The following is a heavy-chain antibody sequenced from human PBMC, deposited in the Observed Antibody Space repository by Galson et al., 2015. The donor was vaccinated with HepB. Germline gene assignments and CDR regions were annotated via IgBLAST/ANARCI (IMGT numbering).Heavy chain of an antibody. D-gene: IGHD6-13*01. Sequence: SLRLSCAASGFTLSSYSMNWVRQAPGKGLEWVSYISSSSSTIYYADSVKGRFTISRDNAKNSLYLQMNSLRDEDTAVYYCASIYSSSWYSYWYFDLWGRGTLVTVSS. CDR2: ISSSSSTI. CDR1: GFTLSSYS. CDR3: ASIYSSSWYSYWYFDL. V-gene: IGHV3-48*02. J-gene: IGHJ2*01.